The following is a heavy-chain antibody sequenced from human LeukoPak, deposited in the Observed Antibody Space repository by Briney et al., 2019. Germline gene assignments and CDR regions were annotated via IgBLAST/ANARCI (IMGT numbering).Heavy chain of an antibody. CDR3: ASIAMVTGDYFDY. CDR2: IYYSGST. V-gene: IGHV4-39*01. D-gene: IGHD5-18*01. CDR1: GGSISSSSYY. Sequence: SETLSLTCTVSGGSISSSSYYWGWIRQPPGKGLEWIGSIYYSGSTYYNPSLKSRVTISVDTSKNQFSLKLSSVTAADTAVYYCASIAMVTGDYFDYWGQGTLVTVSS. J-gene: IGHJ4*02.